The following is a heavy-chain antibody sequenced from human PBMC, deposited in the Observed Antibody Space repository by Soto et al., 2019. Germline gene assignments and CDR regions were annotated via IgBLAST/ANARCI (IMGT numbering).Heavy chain of an antibody. Sequence: TLSLTCSVSGGSVRSGNHFWNWIRQPPGRGLEWLGYMYYTGVTNYNPSLKSRVNMSVDTSKDQFSLTLTSLTAADTAVYYCARGGEPLGYYGLDVWGQGTTVTVSS. V-gene: IGHV4-61*01. CDR2: MYYTGVT. CDR3: ARGGEPLGYYGLDV. CDR1: GGSVRSGNHF. J-gene: IGHJ6*02.